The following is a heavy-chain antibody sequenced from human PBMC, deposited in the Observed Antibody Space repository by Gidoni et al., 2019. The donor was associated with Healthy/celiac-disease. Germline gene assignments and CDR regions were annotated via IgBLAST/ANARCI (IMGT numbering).Heavy chain of an antibody. D-gene: IGHD3-3*01. CDR3: ARENYEREPGGWYYFDY. V-gene: IGHV1-69*09. J-gene: IGHJ4*02. Sequence: QVHLVHSWAEVPQPGSSVKVSCQSSGVTFRSYAIPWVRQAPGQGLEWMGRIIPSHGRANYEQKCQGRVTITADKTTSTAYMELSSLRSEDTAVDYCARENYEREPGGWYYFDYWGQGTLVTVSS. CDR1: GVTFRSYA. CDR2: IIPSHGRA.